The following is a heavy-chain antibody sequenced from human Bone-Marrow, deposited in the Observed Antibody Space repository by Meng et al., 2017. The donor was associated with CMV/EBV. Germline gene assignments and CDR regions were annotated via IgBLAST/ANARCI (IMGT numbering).Heavy chain of an antibody. V-gene: IGHV3-66*02. D-gene: IGHD6-6*01. CDR3: ARRSIAALNDAIDI. J-gene: IGHJ3*02. CDR1: GFTVSSNY. Sequence: GESLKISCASSGFTVSSNYMSWVRQAPGKELGWVSVIYSGGSTYYADSVKGRFTISRDKSKNTLYLQMISLRAEDTAVYYCARRSIAALNDAIDIWGQGTMVTVSS. CDR2: IYSGGST.